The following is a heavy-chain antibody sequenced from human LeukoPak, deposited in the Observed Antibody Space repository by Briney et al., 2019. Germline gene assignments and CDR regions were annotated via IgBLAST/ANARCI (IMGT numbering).Heavy chain of an antibody. Sequence: GESLKISCKGSGDSFTSYWIGWVRQMPGKGLEWMGIIYPGDSDTRYSPSFQGQVTISADKSISTAYLQWSSLKASDTAMYYCARHRGGDLSCSSTSCYRDYYYYMDVWGKGTTVTVSS. CDR3: ARHRGGDLSCSSTSCYRDYYYYMDV. CDR2: IYPGDSDT. CDR1: GDSFTSYW. D-gene: IGHD2-2*01. V-gene: IGHV5-51*01. J-gene: IGHJ6*03.